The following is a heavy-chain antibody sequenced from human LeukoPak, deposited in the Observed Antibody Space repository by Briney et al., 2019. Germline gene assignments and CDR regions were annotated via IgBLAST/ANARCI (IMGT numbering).Heavy chain of an antibody. D-gene: IGHD3-9*01. J-gene: IGHJ2*01. V-gene: IGHV4-61*02. CDR1: GGSISSGSYY. Sequence: SETLSLTCTVSGGSISSGSYYWSWIRQPAGKGLEWIGRINTSGRTTYNPSLKSRVTISVDTSKNHFSLKLTSVTAADTAVYYCTRAPTLFYDILTERYFDLWGRGTLVTVSS. CDR2: INTSGRT. CDR3: TRAPTLFYDILTERYFDL.